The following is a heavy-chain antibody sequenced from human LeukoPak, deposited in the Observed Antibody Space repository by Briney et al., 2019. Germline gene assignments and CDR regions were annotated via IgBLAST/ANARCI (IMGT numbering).Heavy chain of an antibody. CDR3: ARDRTIAVAGTSPFDY. CDR2: IYYSGST. CDR1: GGSISSSSYY. J-gene: IGHJ4*02. D-gene: IGHD6-19*01. V-gene: IGHV4-39*07. Sequence: PSETLSLTCTVSGGSISSSSYYWGWICQPPGKGLEWIGSIYYSGSTYYNPSLKSRVTISVDTSKNQFSPKLSSVTAADTAVYYCARDRTIAVAGTSPFDYWGQGTLVTVSS.